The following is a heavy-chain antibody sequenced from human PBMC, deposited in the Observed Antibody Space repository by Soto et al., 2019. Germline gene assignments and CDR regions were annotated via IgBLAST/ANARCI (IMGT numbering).Heavy chain of an antibody. V-gene: IGHV4-4*02. CDR3: ARSPSSSWYGGGAFDI. CDR2: IYHSGST. J-gene: IGHJ3*02. D-gene: IGHD6-13*01. CDR1: GGSTSSSNW. Sequence: QVQLQESGPGLVKPSGTLSLTCTVSGGSTSSSNWWSWVRQPPGKGLEWTGAIYHSGSTNYNPSLQSRVTISVDKSENQFSLKMRSVTAADTAVYYCARSPSSSWYGGGAFDIWGQGTMVTVSS.